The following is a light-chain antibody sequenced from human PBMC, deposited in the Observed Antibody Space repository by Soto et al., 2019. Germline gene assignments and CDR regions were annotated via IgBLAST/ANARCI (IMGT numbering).Light chain of an antibody. J-gene: IGKJ1*01. CDR1: QSLNRD. CDR2: GAS. CDR3: QQYNNWPGT. Sequence: IMMTQSPATLSMSPGERATLSCRASQSLNRDLAWYQQKPGQSPRLLIFGASIRATGIPARFSGSGSGTEFTLTIGSLQSEDCELYYCQQYNNWPGTFGQGTKVDIK. V-gene: IGKV3-15*01.